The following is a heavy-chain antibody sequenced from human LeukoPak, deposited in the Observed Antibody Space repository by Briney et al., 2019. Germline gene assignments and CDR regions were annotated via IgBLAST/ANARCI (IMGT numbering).Heavy chain of an antibody. Sequence: GGSLRLSCAASGFTFSSYSMNWVRQAPGKGLEWVAVISYDGKEKYHADSVKGRFTISRDNSKNTLYLQMNSLRVEDTAVYYCARGDRGTAAGNNWFNPWGQGTLVTVSS. CDR1: GFTFSSYS. D-gene: IGHD6-13*01. CDR3: ARGDRGTAAGNNWFNP. J-gene: IGHJ5*02. CDR2: ISYDGKEK. V-gene: IGHV3-30*03.